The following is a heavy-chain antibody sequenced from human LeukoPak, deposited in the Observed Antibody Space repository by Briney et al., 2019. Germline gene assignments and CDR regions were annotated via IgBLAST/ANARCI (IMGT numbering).Heavy chain of an antibody. J-gene: IGHJ4*02. V-gene: IGHV3-23*01. Sequence: GGSLRLSCAASGFTFSSYAMSWFRQAPGKELEWVSYISDSGGRTYYADSVKGRFTISRDNSKNTLHLQMSSLRAEDAAIYYCAKDASARPSDYWGPGTLVTVSS. CDR3: AKDASARPSDY. CDR1: GFTFSSYA. D-gene: IGHD3-3*01. CDR2: ISDSGGRT.